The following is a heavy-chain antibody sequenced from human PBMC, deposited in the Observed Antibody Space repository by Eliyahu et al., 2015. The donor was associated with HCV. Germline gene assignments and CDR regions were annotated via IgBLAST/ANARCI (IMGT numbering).Heavy chain of an antibody. CDR3: ARYPQLRIELAGTDWYFDL. CDR2: IWSNGIGK. V-gene: IGHV3-33*01. D-gene: IGHD6-19*01. J-gene: IGHJ2*01. CDR1: GFAFNSYG. Sequence: GFAFNSYGMHWVRQAPGKGLEWVAVIWSNGIGKYYADSVKGRFTISRDNSKNTLYLQMNSLRAEDTALYYCARYPQLRIELAGTDWYFDLWGRGTLLTVSS.